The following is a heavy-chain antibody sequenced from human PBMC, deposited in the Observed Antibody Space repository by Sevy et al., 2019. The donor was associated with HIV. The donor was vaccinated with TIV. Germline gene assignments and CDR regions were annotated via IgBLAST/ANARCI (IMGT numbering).Heavy chain of an antibody. D-gene: IGHD4-17*01. CDR2: INHSGST. V-gene: IGHV4-34*01. CDR3: AIASGFYGVKYYGMDV. J-gene: IGHJ6*02. Sequence: SETLSLTCAVYGGSFSGYYWSWIRQPPGKGLEWIGEINHSGSTNYNPSLKSRVTISVDTSKNQFSLKLSSVTAADTAVYYCAIASGFYGVKYYGMDVWGQGTTVTVSS. CDR1: GGSFSGYY.